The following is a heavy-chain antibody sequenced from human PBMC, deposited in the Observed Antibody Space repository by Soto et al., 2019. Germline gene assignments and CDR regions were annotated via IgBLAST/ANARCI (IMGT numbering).Heavy chain of an antibody. D-gene: IGHD2-2*01. J-gene: IGHJ5*02. CDR1: GYSISSGYY. CDR2: IYHSGST. CDR3: ARDLIVVVPAASNWFDP. Sequence: PSETLSLTCAVSGYSISSGYYWGWIRQPPGKGLEWIGSIYHSGSTYHNPSLKSRVTISVDTSKNQFSLKLSSVTAADTAVYYCARDLIVVVPAASNWFDPWGQGTLVTVSS. V-gene: IGHV4-38-2*02.